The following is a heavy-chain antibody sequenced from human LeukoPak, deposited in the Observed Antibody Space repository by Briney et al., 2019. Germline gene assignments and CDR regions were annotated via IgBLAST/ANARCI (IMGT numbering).Heavy chain of an antibody. D-gene: IGHD1-26*01. CDR3: ARDVRKRWELRDSYWYFDL. CDR1: GGSISSGSYY. Sequence: KTSQTLSLTCTVSGGSISSGSYYWSWIRQPAGKGLEWIGRSFFSGSANYNAALKSRATISVDTSRNQFSLSLTSVTAADTAVYYCARDVRKRWELRDSYWYFDLWGRGTLVTVSS. J-gene: IGHJ2*01. V-gene: IGHV4-61*02. CDR2: SFFSGSA.